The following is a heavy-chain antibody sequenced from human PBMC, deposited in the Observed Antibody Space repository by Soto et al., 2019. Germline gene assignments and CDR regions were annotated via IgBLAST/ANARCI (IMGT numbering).Heavy chain of an antibody. CDR1: GGSISPYY. V-gene: IGHV4-59*08. CDR3: ARHSLGYCSSTSCYTDY. D-gene: IGHD2-2*02. J-gene: IGHJ4*02. CDR2: IYYNGNT. Sequence: PSETLSLTCTVSGGSISPYYWNWIRQSPGKGLEWIGYIYYNGNTNYNPSLKSRVTISIDTSKNQFSLKLTSVTAADTAVYYCARHSLGYCSSTSCYTDYWGQGTLVTSPQ.